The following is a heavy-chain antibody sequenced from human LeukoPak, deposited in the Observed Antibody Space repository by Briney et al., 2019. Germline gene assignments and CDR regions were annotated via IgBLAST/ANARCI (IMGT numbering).Heavy chain of an antibody. Sequence: GASVKVSCKASGYTFTGYYMHWVRQAPGQGLEWMGWINPNSGGTNYAQKFQGRVTMTRDTSISTAYMELSRLRSDDTAVYYCARAPDCSGGSCYSGDNWFDPWGQGTLVTVSS. CDR1: GYTFTGYY. CDR2: INPNSGGT. CDR3: ARAPDCSGGSCYSGDNWFDP. D-gene: IGHD2-15*01. V-gene: IGHV1-2*02. J-gene: IGHJ5*02.